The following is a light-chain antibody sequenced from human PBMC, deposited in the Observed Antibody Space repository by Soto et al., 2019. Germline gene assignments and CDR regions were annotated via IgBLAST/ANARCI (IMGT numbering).Light chain of an antibody. CDR2: RDY. V-gene: IGLV3-9*01. CDR3: QVRDSNTAV. J-gene: IGLJ3*02. Sequence: SYELTQPLSVSVALGQTARITCAGNDIGRKDVHWYQQKPGQAPELVIYRDYNRPSGIPERFSASNSGNTATLTINRAQAGDEADYYCQVRDSNTAVFGGGTKLTVL. CDR1: DIGRKD.